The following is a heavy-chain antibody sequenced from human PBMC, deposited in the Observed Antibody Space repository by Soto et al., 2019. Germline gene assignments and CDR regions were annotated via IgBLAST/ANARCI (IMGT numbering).Heavy chain of an antibody. CDR2: IYSSGTT. CDR1: GDSISSFY. V-gene: IGHV4-4*07. J-gene: IGHJ4*02. D-gene: IGHD1-26*01. CDR3: ARVGSGSYFDN. Sequence: SETLSLTCTVSGDSISSFYWSWIRQPAGKGLEWIGRIYSSGTTNYNPSLKSRVIMSFDTSKNQFSLRLSSVTAADTAVYYCARVGSGSYFDNWGQGTLVTVSS.